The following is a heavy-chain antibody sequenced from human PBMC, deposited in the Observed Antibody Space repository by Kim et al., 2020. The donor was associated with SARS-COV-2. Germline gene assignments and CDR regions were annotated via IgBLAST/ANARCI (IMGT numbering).Heavy chain of an antibody. CDR3: AKGSGHPLTNYGDYKGGDY. D-gene: IGHD4-17*01. Sequence: GRFTISRDNSKTTLYLQMNSLRAEDTAVYYCAKGSGHPLTNYGDYKGGDYWGQGTLVTVSS. V-gene: IGHV3-23*01. J-gene: IGHJ4*02.